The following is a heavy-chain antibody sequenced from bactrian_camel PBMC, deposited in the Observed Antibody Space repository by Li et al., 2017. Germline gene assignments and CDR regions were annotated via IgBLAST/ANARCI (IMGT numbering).Heavy chain of an antibody. CDR2: ISSGGHAT. J-gene: IGHJ4*01. V-gene: IGHV3S26*01. CDR1: GYTLSTRC. Sequence: HVQLVESGGGLVQPGGSLGLSCVASGYTLSTRCRGWFRQAPGKEREGVAAISSGGHATTYDDSMKGRFTISQDNSKTTLYLQMDSLKPEDTAMYYCAASPGLGCPGHRL.